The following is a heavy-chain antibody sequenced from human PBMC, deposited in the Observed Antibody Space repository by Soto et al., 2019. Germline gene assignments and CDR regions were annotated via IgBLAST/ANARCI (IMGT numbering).Heavy chain of an antibody. Sequence: EVQLLESGGGLVQPGGSLRLSCAASGFTFNSYAMTWVRQAPGEGLEWVSASSGSGGNTYYADSVKGRFTISRDNSKNTLYLQMNSLKTADTAVYYCAKGSILDGPHYYGMDVWGQGTTVSVSS. CDR1: GFTFNSYA. V-gene: IGHV3-23*01. D-gene: IGHD2-21*01. CDR3: AKGSILDGPHYYGMDV. J-gene: IGHJ6*02. CDR2: SSGSGGNT.